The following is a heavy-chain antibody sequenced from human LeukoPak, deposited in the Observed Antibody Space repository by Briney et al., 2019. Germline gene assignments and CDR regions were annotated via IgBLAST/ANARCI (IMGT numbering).Heavy chain of an antibody. V-gene: IGHV1-46*01. D-gene: IGHD6-13*01. CDR2: INPSGGST. CDR1: GYTFTSYY. Sequence: GASVKVSCKASGYTFTSYYMHWVRQAPGQGLEWMGIINPSGGSTSYAQKFQGRVTMTTDTSTSTAYMELRSLRSDDTAVYYCARQRRYSSSWYSQNWFDPWGQGTLVTVSS. J-gene: IGHJ5*02. CDR3: ARQRRYSSSWYSQNWFDP.